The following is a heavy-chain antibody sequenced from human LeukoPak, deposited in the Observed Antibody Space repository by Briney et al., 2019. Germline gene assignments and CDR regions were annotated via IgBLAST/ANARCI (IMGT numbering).Heavy chain of an antibody. CDR1: GFTFSSYG. CDR3: AKECSSSWYYYYYYYMDV. V-gene: IGHV3-30*18. D-gene: IGHD6-13*01. J-gene: IGHJ6*03. Sequence: GGSLRLSCAASGFTFSSYGMHWVRQAPGKGLEWVAVISYDGSNKYYADSVKGRFTISRDNSKNTLYLQMNSLRAEDTAVYYCAKECSSSWYYYYYYYMDVWGKGTTVTVSS. CDR2: ISYDGSNK.